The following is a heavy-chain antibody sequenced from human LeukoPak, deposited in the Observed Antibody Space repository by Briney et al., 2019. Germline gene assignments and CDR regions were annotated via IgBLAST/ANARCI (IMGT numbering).Heavy chain of an antibody. CDR1: GGSISSGSYY. CDR3: ARDTSDYSGSYFDY. CDR2: IYTSGST. D-gene: IGHD1-26*01. Sequence: PSETLSLTCTVSGGSISSGSYYWSRIRQPAGKGLEWIGRIYTSGSTNYNPSLKSRVTISVDTSKNQFSLKLSSVTAADTAVYYCARDTSDYSGSYFDYWGQGTLVTLSS. V-gene: IGHV4-61*02. J-gene: IGHJ4*02.